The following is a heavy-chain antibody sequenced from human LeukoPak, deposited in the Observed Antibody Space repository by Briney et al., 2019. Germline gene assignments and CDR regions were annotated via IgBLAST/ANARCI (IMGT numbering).Heavy chain of an antibody. CDR3: ARVTVTTSVFDY. J-gene: IGHJ4*02. V-gene: IGHV3-66*01. CDR1: GFTVSSTY. D-gene: IGHD4-17*01. Sequence: PGGSLRPSCAASGFTVSSTYMSWVRQAPGKGLEWVSVFYSGDTTYYANSVKGRFTISRDNSKNMLYPQMNSLRAEDTAVYYCARVTVTTSVFDYWGQGTLVTVSS. CDR2: FYSGDTT.